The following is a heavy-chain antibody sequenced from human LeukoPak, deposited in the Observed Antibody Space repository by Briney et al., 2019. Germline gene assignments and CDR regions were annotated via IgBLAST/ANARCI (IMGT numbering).Heavy chain of an antibody. J-gene: IGHJ3*02. CDR3: ARGLRTLIAARPSAFDI. CDR2: INHSGST. V-gene: IGHV4-34*01. CDR1: GGSFSGYY. Sequence: SETLSLTCAVYGGSFSGYYWSWIRQPPGKGLEWFGEINHSGSTNDHPSLKSRVTISVDTSKNQFSLKLASVTAADTAMYYCARGLRTLIAARPSAFDIWGQGTMVTVSS. D-gene: IGHD6-6*01.